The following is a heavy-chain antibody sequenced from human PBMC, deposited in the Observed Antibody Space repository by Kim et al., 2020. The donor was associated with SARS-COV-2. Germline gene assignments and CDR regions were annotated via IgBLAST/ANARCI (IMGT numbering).Heavy chain of an antibody. J-gene: IGHJ3*02. V-gene: IGHV1-2*06. CDR2: INPNSGGT. D-gene: IGHD3-10*01. Sequence: ASVKVSCKASGYTFTVYYMHWVRQAPGQGLEWMGRINPNSGGTNYAQKFQGRVTMTRDTSISTAYMELSRLRSHDTAVYYCARVMGSMVQGAGDAVDIWGQRIMVTVSS. CDR3: ARVMGSMVQGAGDAVDI. CDR1: GYTFTVYY.